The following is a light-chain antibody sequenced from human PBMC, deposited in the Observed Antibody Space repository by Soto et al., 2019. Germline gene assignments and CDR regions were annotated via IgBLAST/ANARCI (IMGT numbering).Light chain of an antibody. V-gene: IGKV3-11*01. Sequence: EIVLTQSPATLSFSPGERATLSCRASQSVSSYLAWYQQKPGQAPRLLIYDASNRATGIPARFSGSGSGTDFTLTISSLEPEDFAVYYCQQRSNWPPSTFGQGHDWRL. CDR2: DAS. J-gene: IGKJ5*01. CDR1: QSVSSY. CDR3: QQRSNWPPST.